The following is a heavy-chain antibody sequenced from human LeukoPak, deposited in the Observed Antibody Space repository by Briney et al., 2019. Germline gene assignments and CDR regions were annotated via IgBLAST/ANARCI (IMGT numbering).Heavy chain of an antibody. J-gene: IGHJ6*03. D-gene: IGHD5-12*01. CDR2: IKKDGSEK. CDR1: GFTFSNHW. CDR3: ARGLHEITRPKEGIVATTGAYYMDV. V-gene: IGHV3-7*03. Sequence: GGSLRLSCAAAGFTFSNHWMNWVRQAPGKGLEWVANIKKDGSEKNYLDSVKGRFTISRDNSKNTLYLQMNSLRAEDTAVYYCARGLHEITRPKEGIVATTGAYYMDVWGKGTTVTVSS.